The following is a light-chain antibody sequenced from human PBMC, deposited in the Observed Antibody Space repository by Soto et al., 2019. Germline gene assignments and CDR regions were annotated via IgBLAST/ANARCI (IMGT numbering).Light chain of an antibody. Sequence: AIQMTQSPSSLSASVGDRVTITCRASQDIRNDLGWYQQKPGKTPKLLIFAASSLQSGVPSRFSGSGPGTDLALTISSLQPEHFATYYCLQDFNYPWTFGQGTKVEIE. V-gene: IGKV1-6*01. CDR2: AAS. CDR3: LQDFNYPWT. J-gene: IGKJ1*01. CDR1: QDIRND.